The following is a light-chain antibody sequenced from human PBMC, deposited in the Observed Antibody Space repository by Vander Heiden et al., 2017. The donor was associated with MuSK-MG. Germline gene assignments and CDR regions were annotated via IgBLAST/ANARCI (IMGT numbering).Light chain of an antibody. V-gene: IGLV3-21*04. CDR2: YDS. CDR3: QVWDSSSDPHAV. CDR1: NIGSKS. J-gene: IGLJ3*02. Sequence: PGKTARITCGGNNIGSKSVHWYQQKPGQAPVLVIYYDSDRPSGIPERFSGSNSGNTATLTISRVEAGDEADYYGQVWDSSSDPHAVFGGGTKLTVL.